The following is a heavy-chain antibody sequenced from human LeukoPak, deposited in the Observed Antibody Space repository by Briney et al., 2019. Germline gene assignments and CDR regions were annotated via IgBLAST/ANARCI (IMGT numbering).Heavy chain of an antibody. CDR2: SRNKANSYTT. CDR3: TTCSTGTRLYYFDN. CDR1: GFTFSDRY. D-gene: IGHD1/OR15-1a*01. V-gene: IGHV3-72*01. Sequence: PGGSLRLSCTPSGFTFSDRYMDWVRQAPGTGLEWVGRSRNKANSYTTEYAASVKGRFTISRDDSKNLLYLQMDSLKTEDTAVYYCTTCSTGTRLYYFDNWGQGTLVTVSS. J-gene: IGHJ4*02.